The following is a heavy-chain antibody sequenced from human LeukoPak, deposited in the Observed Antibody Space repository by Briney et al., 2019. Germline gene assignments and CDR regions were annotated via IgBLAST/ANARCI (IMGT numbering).Heavy chain of an antibody. J-gene: IGHJ6*02. CDR2: IYPGDSDT. D-gene: IGHD2/OR15-2a*01. CDR1: GYSFSSFW. Sequence: GESLQISCEGSGYSFSSFWIGWVRPMPGEGLVWMGIIYPGDSDTRYSPAFQGQITISVDKSISTAYLQWSSLKASDTAIYYCSRSNTFYGMDVWGQGTTVTVSS. V-gene: IGHV5-51*01. CDR3: SRSNTFYGMDV.